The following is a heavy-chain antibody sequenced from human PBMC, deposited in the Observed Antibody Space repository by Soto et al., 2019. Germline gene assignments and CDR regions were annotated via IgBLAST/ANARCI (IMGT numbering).Heavy chain of an antibody. CDR3: ARDRGIAAAGGYGMDV. CDR2: IIPILGIA. J-gene: IGHJ6*02. D-gene: IGHD6-13*01. CDR1: GGTFSSYT. Sequence: QVQLVQSGAEVKKPGSSVKVSCKASGGTFSSYTISWVRQAPGQGLEWMGRIIPILGIANYAQKFQGRVTITADKSTSXAYMELSSLRSEDTAVYYCARDRGIAAAGGYGMDVWGQGTTVTVSS. V-gene: IGHV1-69*08.